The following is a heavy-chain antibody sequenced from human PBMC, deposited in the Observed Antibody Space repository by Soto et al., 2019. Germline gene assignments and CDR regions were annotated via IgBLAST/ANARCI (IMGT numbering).Heavy chain of an antibody. CDR1: RYLFASHN. CDR3: ARIAGAGLTYFDF. D-gene: IGHD6-13*01. V-gene: IGHV1-46*01. J-gene: IGHJ4*02. Sequence: QVQLVQSAAEVKEPGASVTVSCKASRYLFASHNIHWVREAPGQGLEWMGEINPRSGSAGYNQKFQGRVTRTSDTSTTTVYMILSSLRSDDTAVYYCARIAGAGLTYFDFWGQGTPVTVSS. CDR2: INPRSGSA.